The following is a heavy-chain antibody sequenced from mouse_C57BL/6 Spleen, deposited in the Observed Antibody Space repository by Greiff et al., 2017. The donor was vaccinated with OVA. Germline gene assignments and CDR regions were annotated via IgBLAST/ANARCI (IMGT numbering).Heavy chain of an antibody. Sequence: QVQLQQPGAELVRPGTSVKLSCKASGYTFTSYWMHWVKQRPGQGLEWIGVIDPSDSYTKYNQKFKGKATLTVDTSSSTAYMQLSSLTSEDSAVYYCAREGTTVVPYYFDDWGQGTTLTVSS. CDR2: IDPSDSYT. V-gene: IGHV1-59*01. CDR1: GYTFTSYW. J-gene: IGHJ2*01. CDR3: AREGTTVVPYYFDD. D-gene: IGHD1-1*01.